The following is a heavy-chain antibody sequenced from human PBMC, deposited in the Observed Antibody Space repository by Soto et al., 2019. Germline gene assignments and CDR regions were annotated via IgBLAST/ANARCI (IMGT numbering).Heavy chain of an antibody. V-gene: IGHV3-23*01. CDR2: ISGSGGST. CDR3: VKDAGLWFGDFNWFDP. CDR1: GFTFSSYA. Sequence: EVQLLESGGGLVQPGGSLRLSCAASGFTFSSYAMSWVRQAPGKGLEWVSAISGSGGSTYYADSVKGRFTISRDNSKNTLYLQMNSLRAEDTAVYYCVKDAGLWFGDFNWFDPWGQGTLVTVSS. J-gene: IGHJ5*02. D-gene: IGHD3-10*01.